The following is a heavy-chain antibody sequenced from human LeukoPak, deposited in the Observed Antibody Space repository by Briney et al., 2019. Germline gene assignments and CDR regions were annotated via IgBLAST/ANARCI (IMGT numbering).Heavy chain of an antibody. CDR2: ISYDGSNK. D-gene: IGHD2-15*01. CDR1: GFTFSSYA. CDR3: AKLGSGYFDY. Sequence: GRSLRLSCAASGFTFSSYAMHWVRQAPGKGLEWVAVISYDGSNKYYADSVKGRFTISRDNAKNSLYLQMNSLRAGDTAVYYCAKLGSGYFDYWGQGTLVTVSS. J-gene: IGHJ4*02. V-gene: IGHV3-30-3*02.